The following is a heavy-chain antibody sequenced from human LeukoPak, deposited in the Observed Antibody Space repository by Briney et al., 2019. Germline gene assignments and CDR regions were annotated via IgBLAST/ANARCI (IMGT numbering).Heavy chain of an antibody. CDR3: ARRFDY. CDR1: GFNFTGYW. CDR2: LYSDGRSL. V-gene: IGHV3-74*03. Sequence: PGGSLRLSCAGSGFNFTGYWMHWVRQAPGKGLEWISRLYSDGRSLTYADSVMGRFTISRDNAKNMLYLQMNSLRAEDTAVYYCARRFDYWGQGTLVTVSS. J-gene: IGHJ4*02.